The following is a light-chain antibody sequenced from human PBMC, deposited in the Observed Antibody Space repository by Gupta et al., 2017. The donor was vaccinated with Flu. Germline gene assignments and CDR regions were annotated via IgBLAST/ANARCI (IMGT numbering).Light chain of an antibody. V-gene: IGKV3-20*01. CDR1: QSVSSSY. J-gene: IGKJ4*01. Sequence: EIVLTQSPGTLSLSPGERATLSCRASQSVSSSYLAWYQQKPGQAPRLLIYGASSRATGIPDRFSGSGSGTDFTLTISRLEPEDFAVYYWQQDGSSPELNVGGGTKVEIK. CDR2: GAS. CDR3: QQDGSSPELN.